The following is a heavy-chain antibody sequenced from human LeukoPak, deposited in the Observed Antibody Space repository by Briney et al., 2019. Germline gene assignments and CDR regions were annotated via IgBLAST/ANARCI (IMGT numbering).Heavy chain of an antibody. Sequence: GGSLRLSCAASGFTFSGSSMHWVRQASGKGLEWVGRIRSKANTYATSYAASVKGRFTISRDNSKNTLYLQMNSLRAEDTAVYYCASSLYSTGWSLNSGSFDIWGQGTMVTVSS. CDR3: ASSLYSTGWSLNSGSFDI. CDR1: GFTFSGSS. V-gene: IGHV3-73*01. D-gene: IGHD6-13*01. CDR2: IRSKANTYAT. J-gene: IGHJ3*02.